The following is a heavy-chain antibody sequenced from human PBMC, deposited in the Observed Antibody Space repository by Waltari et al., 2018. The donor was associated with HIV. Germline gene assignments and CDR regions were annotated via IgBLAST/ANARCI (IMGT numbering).Heavy chain of an antibody. V-gene: IGHV4-39*01. Sequence: QLQLQESGPGLVKPSETLSLTCTVSGGSISSTYHYWGWIRQPPGKGLGWIGSIYYSGSNYHNPSLKSRVTISVDTSKNQFSLKLSSVTAADTAVYYCARLEGLRGGDLIDSWGQGTLVTVSS. CDR1: GGSISSTYHY. D-gene: IGHD2-21*02. CDR3: ARLEGLRGGDLIDS. CDR2: IYYSGSN. J-gene: IGHJ4*02.